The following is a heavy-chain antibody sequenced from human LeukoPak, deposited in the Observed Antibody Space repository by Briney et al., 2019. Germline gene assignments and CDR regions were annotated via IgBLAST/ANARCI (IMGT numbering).Heavy chain of an antibody. Sequence: SETLSLTCTVSGGSISSYYWSWIRQPPGKGLEWIGYIYYSGSTNYNPSLKSRVTISVDTSKNQFSLKLSSVTAADTAVYYCAGGYGGNSNWFDPWGQGTLVTVSS. V-gene: IGHV4-59*01. CDR3: AGGYGGNSNWFDP. CDR1: GGSISSYY. CDR2: IYYSGST. D-gene: IGHD4-23*01. J-gene: IGHJ5*02.